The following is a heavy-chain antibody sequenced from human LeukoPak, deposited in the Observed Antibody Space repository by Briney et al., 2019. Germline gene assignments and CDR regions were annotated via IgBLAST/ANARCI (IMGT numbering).Heavy chain of an antibody. CDR3: ARDQNTSPLYYDILTGYQYFQH. CDR2: ISCDGSNK. J-gene: IGHJ1*01. CDR1: GFTFSSYA. V-gene: IGHV3-30-3*01. Sequence: GGSLRLSCAASGFTFSSYAMHWVRQAPGKGLEWVAVISCDGSNKYYADSVKGRFTISRDNSKNTLYLQMNSLRAEDTAVYYCARDQNTSPLYYDILTGYQYFQHWGQGTLVTVSS. D-gene: IGHD3-9*01.